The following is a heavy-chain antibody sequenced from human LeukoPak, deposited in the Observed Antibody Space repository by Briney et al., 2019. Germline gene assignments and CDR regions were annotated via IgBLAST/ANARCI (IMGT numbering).Heavy chain of an antibody. V-gene: IGHV3-23*01. Sequence: GGSLRLSCAASGFTFSSYAVSWVCQAPGKGLEWVSAISGSGGSTYYADSVKGRFTISRDNSKNTLYLQMKSLRAEDTAVYYCAKDKQGYSSSWYSYWGQGTLVTVSS. D-gene: IGHD6-13*01. CDR3: AKDKQGYSSSWYSY. J-gene: IGHJ4*02. CDR2: ISGSGGST. CDR1: GFTFSSYA.